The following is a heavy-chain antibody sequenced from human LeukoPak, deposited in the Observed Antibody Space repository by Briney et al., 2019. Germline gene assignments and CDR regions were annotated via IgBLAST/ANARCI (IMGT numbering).Heavy chain of an antibody. D-gene: IGHD2-15*01. CDR1: GFTFDDYG. J-gene: IGHJ6*03. CDR2: INWNGGST. Sequence: PGGSLRLSCAASGFTFDDYGMSWVRQAPGKGLEWVSGINWNGGSTGYADSVKGRFTISRDNAKNSLYLQMNSLRAEDTALYYCAKDAVRYCSGGSCYSPTSNHRLHYYYYMDVWGKGTTVTISS. V-gene: IGHV3-20*04. CDR3: AKDAVRYCSGGSCYSPTSNHRLHYYYYMDV.